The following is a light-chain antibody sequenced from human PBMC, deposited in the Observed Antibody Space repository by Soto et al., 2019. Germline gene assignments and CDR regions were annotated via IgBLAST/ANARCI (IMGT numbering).Light chain of an antibody. CDR2: GNI. CDR1: SSNIGARYD. V-gene: IGLV1-40*01. CDR3: QSYDSSLSGWV. J-gene: IGLJ3*02. Sequence: VLTQPPSVSGAPGQRVTISCTGSSSNIGARYDVHWYQQLPGTAPKLLIYGNINRPSGVPDRFSGSKSGTSASLAITGLQAEDEADYYCQSYDSSLSGWVFGGGTKVTVL.